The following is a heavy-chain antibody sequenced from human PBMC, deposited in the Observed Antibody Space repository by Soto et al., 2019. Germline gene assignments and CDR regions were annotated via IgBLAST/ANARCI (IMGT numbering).Heavy chain of an antibody. CDR3: AKDRLATAYFFEY. Sequence: GSLRLSCAATGFTFKTFGMHWVRQAPGKGLEWVAVITHDGNSKFYADSVRGRFSISRDNSRNTLYLQMDSLRPEDTAVYFWAKDRLATAYFFEYWGQGAAVTVSS. V-gene: IGHV3-30*18. CDR2: ITHDGNSK. CDR1: GFTFKTFG. J-gene: IGHJ4*02. D-gene: IGHD5-18*01.